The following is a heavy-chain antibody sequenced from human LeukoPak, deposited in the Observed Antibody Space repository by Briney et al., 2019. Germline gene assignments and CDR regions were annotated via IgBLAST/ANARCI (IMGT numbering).Heavy chain of an antibody. CDR1: GFTFSSYA. CDR2: ISGSGGST. J-gene: IGHJ3*02. CDR3: AKDVRYYYDSSGYHPDAFDI. V-gene: IGHV3-23*01. D-gene: IGHD3-22*01. Sequence: PGGSLRLSCAASGFTFSSYAMSWVRQAPGKGLEWVSAISGSGGSTYYADSVKGRFTLSRDNSKNTLYLQMNSLRAEDTAVYYCAKDVRYYYDSSGYHPDAFDIWGQGTMVTVSS.